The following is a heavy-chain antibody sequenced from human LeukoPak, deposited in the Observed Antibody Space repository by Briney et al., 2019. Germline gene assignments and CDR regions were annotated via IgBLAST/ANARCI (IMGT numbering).Heavy chain of an antibody. Sequence: SETLSLTCTVSGGSISSGGYYWSWIRQHPGKGLEWIGYIYHSGSTYYNPSLKSRVTISVDTSKNQFSLKLSSVTAADTAVYYCARHRGGGNGIDYWGQGTLVTVSS. J-gene: IGHJ4*02. CDR1: GGSISSGGYY. CDR2: IYHSGST. V-gene: IGHV4-31*03. CDR3: ARHRGGGNGIDY. D-gene: IGHD1-1*01.